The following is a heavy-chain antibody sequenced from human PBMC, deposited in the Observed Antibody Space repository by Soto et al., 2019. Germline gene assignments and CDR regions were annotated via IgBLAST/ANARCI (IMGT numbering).Heavy chain of an antibody. D-gene: IGHD6-19*01. Sequence: QVHLVESGGGVVHPGGSLRLSCAASGFTFSFYAMHWVRQAPGKGLEWVAVISYDGRQMFFTESVKGRISISRDNSKNTLFLQMDSLRPEDTAVYYFASIAHCRPVLQAIPVSGSRDATFDLWGQGTLVTVS. J-gene: IGHJ3*01. V-gene: IGHV3-30*04. CDR2: ISYDGRQM. CDR1: GFTFSFYA. CDR3: ASIAHCRPVLQAIPVSGSRDATFDL.